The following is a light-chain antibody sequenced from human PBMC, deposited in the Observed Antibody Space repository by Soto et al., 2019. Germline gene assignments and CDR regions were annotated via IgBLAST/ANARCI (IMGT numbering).Light chain of an antibody. Sequence: DIQLTQSPSSLSASVGDRVTITCQASQDISNHLNWYQQKPGKAPNLLIYDASDLETGGPSRFSGGGSGTFFSFTINSLQPEDIATYYCQKHDGVPLFGPGTKVAIK. CDR3: QKHDGVPL. J-gene: IGKJ3*01. V-gene: IGKV1-33*01. CDR1: QDISNH. CDR2: DAS.